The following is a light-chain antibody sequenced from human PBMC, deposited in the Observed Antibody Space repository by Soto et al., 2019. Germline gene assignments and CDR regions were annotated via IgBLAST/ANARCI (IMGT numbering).Light chain of an antibody. CDR2: EGS. V-gene: IGLV2-23*01. CDR3: CSYAGSRV. CDR1: SSDVGSYNL. Sequence: QSVLTQPASVSGSPGQSITISCTGTSSDVGSYNLVSWYQQHPGKAPKLMIYEGSKRPSGVSNRFSGSKSGNTASLTISGLQAEDEYDYYCCSYAGSRVFGGGTKLTVL. J-gene: IGLJ3*02.